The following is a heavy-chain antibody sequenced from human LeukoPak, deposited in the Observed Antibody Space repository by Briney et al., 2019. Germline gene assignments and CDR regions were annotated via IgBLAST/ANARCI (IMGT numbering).Heavy chain of an antibody. V-gene: IGHV1-2*02. Sequence: ASVKVSCKASGCTFTGYYMHWVRQAPGQGLEWMGWINPNSGGTNCAQKFQGRVTMTRDTSISTAYMELSRLRSDDTAVYYCARELYSGSYSGGAFDIWGQGTMVTVSS. CDR2: INPNSGGT. J-gene: IGHJ3*02. CDR3: ARELYSGSYSGGAFDI. CDR1: GCTFTGYY. D-gene: IGHD1-26*01.